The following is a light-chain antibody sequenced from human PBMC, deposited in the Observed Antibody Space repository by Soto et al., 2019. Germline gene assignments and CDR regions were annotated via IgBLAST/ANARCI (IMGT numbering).Light chain of an antibody. J-gene: IGKJ5*01. CDR1: QSVSSY. V-gene: IGKV3-11*01. Sequence: EIVLTQSPATLSLSPGERATLSCRASQSVSSYLAWYQQKPGQAPRLLIYDASNRATGISARFSGSGSGTGFTLTISSLEPEDFAVYYCQQRSKWPPEVTFGPGTRLEIK. CDR3: QQRSKWPPEVT. CDR2: DAS.